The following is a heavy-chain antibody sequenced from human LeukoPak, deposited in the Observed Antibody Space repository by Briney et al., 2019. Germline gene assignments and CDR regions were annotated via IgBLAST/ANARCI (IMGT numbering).Heavy chain of an antibody. Sequence: KTGGSLRLSCAASGFTFSTYSMTWVRQAPGKGLEWVSSITSGSTYKYYSDSVQGRFTISRDNAKNSLYLQMNTLRAEDTAVYYCARLGLYDDPLHYWGQGTLVTV. CDR3: ARLGLYDDPLHY. D-gene: IGHD5/OR15-5a*01. CDR1: GFTFSTYS. CDR2: ITSGSTYK. J-gene: IGHJ4*02. V-gene: IGHV3-21*01.